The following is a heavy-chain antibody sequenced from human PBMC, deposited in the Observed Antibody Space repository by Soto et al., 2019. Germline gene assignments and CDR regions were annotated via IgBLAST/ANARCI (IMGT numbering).Heavy chain of an antibody. Sequence: EVQLLESGGGLVQPGGSLRLSCAASGFTFSSYAMSCVRQAPGKGLEWVSAITGSGGSTSYADSVKGRFTSSRDNSKNALYLQMNSLRAEDTAVYYCAKDLIGAPEYYFDYWCQGTLVTVSS. CDR2: ITGSGGST. CDR3: AKDLIGAPEYYFDY. CDR1: GFTFSSYA. D-gene: IGHD1-26*01. V-gene: IGHV3-23*01. J-gene: IGHJ4*02.